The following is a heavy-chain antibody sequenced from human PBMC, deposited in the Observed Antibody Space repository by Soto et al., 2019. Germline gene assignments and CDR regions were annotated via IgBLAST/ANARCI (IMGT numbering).Heavy chain of an antibody. CDR1: GYTFTGYY. CDR2: INPNSGGT. D-gene: IGHD2-2*01. CDR3: ARGMVVVPAAMPPGWFDP. V-gene: IGHV1-2*04. Sequence: ASVKVSCKASGYTFTGYYMHWVRQAPGQGLEWMGWINPNSGGTNYAQKFQGWVTMTRDTSISTAYMELSRLRSDDTAVYYCARGMVVVPAAMPPGWFDPWGQGTLVTVSS. J-gene: IGHJ5*02.